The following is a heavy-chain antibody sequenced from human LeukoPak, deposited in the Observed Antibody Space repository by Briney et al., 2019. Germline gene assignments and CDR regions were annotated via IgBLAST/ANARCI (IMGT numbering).Heavy chain of an antibody. CDR2: INPNSGGT. D-gene: IGHD6-19*01. V-gene: IGHV1-2*02. CDR3: ARAYSGWQPSARY. J-gene: IGHJ4*02. Sequence: ASVKVSCKASGYTFTGYYMHWVRQAPGQGLEWMGWINPNSGGTNYAQKFQGRVTMTRDTSISTAYMELSRLRSDDTAVYYCARAYSGWQPSARYWGQGTLVTVSS. CDR1: GYTFTGYY.